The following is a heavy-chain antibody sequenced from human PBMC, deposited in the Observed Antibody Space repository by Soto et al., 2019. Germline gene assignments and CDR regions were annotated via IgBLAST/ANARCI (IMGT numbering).Heavy chain of an antibody. CDR3: AIRVLRYSYDSLHWFDP. D-gene: IGHD3-22*01. CDR1: GGTFSSYA. CDR2: IIPIFGTA. V-gene: IGHV1-69*13. Sequence: SVKVSCKASGGTFSSYAISWVRQAPGQGLEWMGGIIPIFGTANYAQKFQGRVTITADESTSTAYMELSSLRSEDTAVYYCAIRVLRYSYDSLHWFDPWGQGTLVNVSS. J-gene: IGHJ5*02.